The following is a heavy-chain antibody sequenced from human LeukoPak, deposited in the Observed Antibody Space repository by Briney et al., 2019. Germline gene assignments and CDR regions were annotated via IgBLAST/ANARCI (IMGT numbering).Heavy chain of an antibody. CDR1: GGSISSYY. CDR3: ARSSGWHLLLLDY. J-gene: IGHJ4*02. V-gene: IGHV4-59*08. D-gene: IGHD6-25*01. CDR2: IYYSGYT. Sequence: SETLSLTCTVSGGSISSYYWSWIRQPPGKGLEWIGCIYYSGYTNYKSSLKSRVTISVDTSKNQFSLKLNSVTAADTAVYYCARSSGWHLLLLDYWGQGTLVTVSS.